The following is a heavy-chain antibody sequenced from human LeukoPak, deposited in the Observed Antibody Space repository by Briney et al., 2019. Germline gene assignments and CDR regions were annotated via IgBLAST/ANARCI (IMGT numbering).Heavy chain of an antibody. CDR3: ARGGEADILTGYEFDY. Sequence: ASVKVSCKASGYTFTSYAMNWVRQAPGQGLEWMGWINTNTGNPTYAQGFTGRFVFSLDTSVSTAYLQISSLKAEDTAVYYCARGGEADILTGYEFDYWGQGTLVTVSS. CDR2: INTNTGNP. V-gene: IGHV7-4-1*02. D-gene: IGHD3-9*01. CDR1: GYTFTSYA. J-gene: IGHJ4*02.